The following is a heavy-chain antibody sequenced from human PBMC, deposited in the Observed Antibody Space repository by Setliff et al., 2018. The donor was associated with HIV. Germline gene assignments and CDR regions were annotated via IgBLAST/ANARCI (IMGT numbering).Heavy chain of an antibody. CDR3: ARATATWLADN. CDR1: GGSISSYY. CDR2: IYYRGGT. V-gene: IGHV4-59*01. Sequence: SETLSLTCTVSGGSISSYYWSWIRQPPGKGLEWIGYIYYRGGTNYNPSLKSRLTISVDAAKNQFSLKLSSVTTADTAVYYCARATATWLADNWGQGTLVTVSS. D-gene: IGHD2-15*01. J-gene: IGHJ4*02.